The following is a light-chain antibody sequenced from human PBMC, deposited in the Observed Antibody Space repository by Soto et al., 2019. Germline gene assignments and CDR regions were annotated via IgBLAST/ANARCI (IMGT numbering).Light chain of an antibody. V-gene: IGLV2-14*01. CDR1: SSDVGGYNY. Sequence: QSALTQPASVSGSPGQSITISCTGTSSDVGGYNYVSWYQQHPGKAPKLMIYDVSNQPSGVSNRFSGSKSGNTASLTISGLQAEDEADYYCSSYTSSSTLEVFGGGTKVTVL. CDR3: SSYTSSSTLEV. CDR2: DVS. J-gene: IGLJ2*01.